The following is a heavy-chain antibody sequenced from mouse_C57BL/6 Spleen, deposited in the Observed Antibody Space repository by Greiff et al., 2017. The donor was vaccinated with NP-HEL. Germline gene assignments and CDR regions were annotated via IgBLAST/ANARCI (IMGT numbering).Heavy chain of an antibody. CDR1: GYTFTSYW. D-gene: IGHD1-1*01. CDR3: ASRNYGSSYRAVGY. CDR2: IYPGSGST. V-gene: IGHV1-55*01. J-gene: IGHJ4*01. Sequence: QVQLQQPGAELVKPGASVKMSCKASGYTFTSYWITWVKQRPGQGLEWIGDIYPGSGSTNYNEKFKSKATMTVDTSSSTAYMQLSSLTSEDSAVYYCASRNYGSSYRAVGYGGQGTSVTGSS.